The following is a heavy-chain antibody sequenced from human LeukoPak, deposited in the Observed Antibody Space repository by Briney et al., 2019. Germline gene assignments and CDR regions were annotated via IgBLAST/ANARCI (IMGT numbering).Heavy chain of an antibody. Sequence: SVKVSCKASAGTFSSYAISWVRQAPGQGLEWMGRIIPIFGTANYAQKFQGRVTITTDESTSTAYMELSSLRSEDTAVYYCARERRYSYGHPDYWGQGTLVTVSS. V-gene: IGHV1-69*05. D-gene: IGHD5-18*01. CDR1: AGTFSSYA. CDR2: IIPIFGTA. J-gene: IGHJ4*02. CDR3: ARERRYSYGHPDY.